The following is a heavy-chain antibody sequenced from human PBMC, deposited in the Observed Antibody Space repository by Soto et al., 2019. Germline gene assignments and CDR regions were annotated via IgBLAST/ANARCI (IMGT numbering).Heavy chain of an antibody. D-gene: IGHD4-4*01. J-gene: IGHJ5*02. CDR1: GFGFTGHW. CDR2: IDKHGSDT. CDR3: GTVFDL. Sequence: GGSLRLSCAASGFGFTGHWMHWVRQGPGKGLEWVSGIDKHGSDTFYADSVKGRFIISRDNSKNMVYLQMNSLGAEDSAVYYCGTVFDLWGQGTQVTVSS. V-gene: IGHV3-74*01.